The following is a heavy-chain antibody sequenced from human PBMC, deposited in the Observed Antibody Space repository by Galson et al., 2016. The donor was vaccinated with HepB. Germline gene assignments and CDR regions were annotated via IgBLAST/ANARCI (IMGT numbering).Heavy chain of an antibody. Sequence: SLRLSCAASGFTFSAFAMHWVRQAPGKGLEWVAVTSFDGSKKYYADSAKGRFTISRDNSKNTLYLQMNGLRAEDTAVYYCAKDDKDCSRTTCYGGGPYYYYYAMDVWGRGTTATVSS. CDR2: TSFDGSKK. J-gene: IGHJ6*04. CDR1: GFTFSAFA. V-gene: IGHV3-30*04. CDR3: AKDDKDCSRTTCYGGGPYYYYYAMDV. D-gene: IGHD2-2*01.